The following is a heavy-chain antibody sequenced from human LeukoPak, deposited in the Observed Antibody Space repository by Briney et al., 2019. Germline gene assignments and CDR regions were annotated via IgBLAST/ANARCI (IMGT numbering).Heavy chain of an antibody. CDR3: ARGMGSGTYRRFDF. V-gene: IGHV1-2*02. CDR1: GYTFTAYN. J-gene: IGHJ4*02. D-gene: IGHD3-10*01. Sequence: ASVKVSCKTSGYTFTAYNIHWVRQAPGQGLEWMGWVTPSSGATNYAQQLQGRITMTRVTSISTAYMELNNLISDDTAVYYCARGMGSGTYRRFDFWGQGTLVTVSS. CDR2: VTPSSGAT.